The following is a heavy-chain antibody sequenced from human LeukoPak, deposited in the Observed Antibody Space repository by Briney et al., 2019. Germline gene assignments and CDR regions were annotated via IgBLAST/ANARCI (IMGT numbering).Heavy chain of an antibody. D-gene: IGHD3-10*01. V-gene: IGHV1-69*01. CDR3: ARALAPSTMVRGGRDAFDI. CDR1: GGTFSSYA. Sequence: SVKVSCKASGGTFSSYAISWVRQAPGQGLEWMGGIIPIFGTANYAQKFQGRVTITADESTSTAYMELSSLRSEDTAVYYCARALAPSTMVRGGRDAFDIWGQGTMVTVSS. CDR2: IIPIFGTA. J-gene: IGHJ3*02.